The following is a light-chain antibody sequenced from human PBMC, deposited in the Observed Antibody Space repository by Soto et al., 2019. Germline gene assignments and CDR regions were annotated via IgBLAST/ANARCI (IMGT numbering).Light chain of an antibody. J-gene: IGKJ1*01. CDR2: GAS. CDR1: QSVSSNY. V-gene: IGKV3-20*01. CDR3: LQYGDSSPK. Sequence: DIVLTQSPGTLSLSPGEGATLSCRASQSVSSNYLACYQKKPGQAPRLLIYGASIRATGIPDRFSGSGSGTDFTLTISRLEPEDFAIFYCLQYGDSSPKFGQGNKVEIK.